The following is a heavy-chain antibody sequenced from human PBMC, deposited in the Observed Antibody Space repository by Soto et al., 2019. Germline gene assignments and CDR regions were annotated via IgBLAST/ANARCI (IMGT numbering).Heavy chain of an antibody. CDR1: GGSFSGYY. CDR2: INHSGST. CDR3: AREMVRGVIGY. Sequence: QVQLQQWGAGLLKPSETLSLTCAVYGGSFSGYYWSWIRQPPGKGLEWIGEINHSGSTNYNPSLKTRVTISVDPSKNQFSLKLSSVTAADTAVYYCAREMVRGVIGYWGQGTLVTVSS. J-gene: IGHJ4*02. D-gene: IGHD3-10*01. V-gene: IGHV4-34*01.